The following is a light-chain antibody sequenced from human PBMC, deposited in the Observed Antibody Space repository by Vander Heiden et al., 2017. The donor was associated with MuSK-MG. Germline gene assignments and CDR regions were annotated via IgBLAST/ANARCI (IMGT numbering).Light chain of an antibody. J-gene: IGLJ2*01. V-gene: IGLV2-14*01. CDR1: SSDVGGYDS. CDR3: SSYTSSSTLVV. CDR2: EVS. Sequence: QSALTQPASVSGSPGQSITISCTGTSSDVGGYDSVSWYQQHPGKAPKLMSYEVSNRPSGVSNRFSASKSGNTASLTISGLQAEDEADYYCSSYTSSSTLVVFGGGTKLTVL.